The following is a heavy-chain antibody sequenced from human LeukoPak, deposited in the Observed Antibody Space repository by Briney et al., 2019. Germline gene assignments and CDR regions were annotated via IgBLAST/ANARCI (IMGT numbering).Heavy chain of an antibody. CDR3: ARDQSGSYHDY. D-gene: IGHD1-26*01. V-gene: IGHV1-46*01. CDR1: GYTFTSYY. J-gene: IGHJ4*02. Sequence: ASVKVPCKASGYTFTSYYMHWVRQAPGQGLEWRGIINPSGGSTSYAQKFQGRVTMTRDTSTSTVYMELSSLRSEDTAVYYCARDQSGSYHDYWGQGTLVTVSS. CDR2: INPSGGST.